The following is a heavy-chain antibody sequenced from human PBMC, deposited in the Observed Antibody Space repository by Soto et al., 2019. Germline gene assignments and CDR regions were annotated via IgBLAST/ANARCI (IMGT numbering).Heavy chain of an antibody. V-gene: IGHV4-59*01. Sequence: QVQLQESGPGLVKPSETLSLTCTVSGGSISSYYWSWIRQPPGKGLEWIGYIYYSGSTNYNPSLKSRVTISVDTSKNQFSLKLSSVTAADTAVYYCARADGEEPSAALEWLFGPSYYYYYMDVWGKGTTVTVSS. J-gene: IGHJ6*03. D-gene: IGHD3-3*01. CDR3: ARADGEEPSAALEWLFGPSYYYYYMDV. CDR2: IYYSGST. CDR1: GGSISSYY.